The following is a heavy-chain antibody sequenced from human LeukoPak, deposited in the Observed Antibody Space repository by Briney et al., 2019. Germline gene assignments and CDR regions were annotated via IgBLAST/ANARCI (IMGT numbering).Heavy chain of an antibody. D-gene: IGHD1-26*01. Sequence: GESLKLSCQCSGYSHISYWIGWVRETPGPGQERIGNIYPGDSCPTYSPSFQGQVTISVDKSISTAYLQWSSLQASDTAMYYCGMSGDRVPLQDDVFDVWGQGTMVTVST. CDR1: GYSHISYW. J-gene: IGHJ3*01. V-gene: IGHV5-51*01. CDR2: IYPGDSCP. CDR3: GMSGDRVPLQDDVFDV.